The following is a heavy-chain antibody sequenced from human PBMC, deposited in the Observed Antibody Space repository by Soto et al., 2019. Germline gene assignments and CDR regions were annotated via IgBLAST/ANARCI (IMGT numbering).Heavy chain of an antibody. CDR3: ARDLMDYYFDY. CDR2: ISSSSTYI. V-gene: IGHV3-21*01. Sequence: EVQLVESGGGLVKPGGSLRLSCAASRFTFSRYSMNWVRQAPGKGLEWVSSISSSSTYIYYADSVKGRFTISRDNAKNSLYLQMNSLRAEDTAVYCCARDLMDYYFDYWGQGTLVTVSS. D-gene: IGHD2-2*03. CDR1: RFTFSRYS. J-gene: IGHJ4*02.